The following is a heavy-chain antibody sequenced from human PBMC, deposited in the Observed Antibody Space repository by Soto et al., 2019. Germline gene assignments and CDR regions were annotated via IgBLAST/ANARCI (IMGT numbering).Heavy chain of an antibody. Sequence: GGSLRLSCAASGFTFSSYAMSWVRQAPGKGLEWVPAISGSGGSTYYADSVKGRFTISRDNSKNTLYLQMNSLRAEDTAVYYCAKGASGYDLAYYYYMDVWGKGTTVTVSS. CDR2: ISGSGGST. CDR1: GFTFSSYA. D-gene: IGHD5-12*01. J-gene: IGHJ6*03. CDR3: AKGASGYDLAYYYYMDV. V-gene: IGHV3-23*01.